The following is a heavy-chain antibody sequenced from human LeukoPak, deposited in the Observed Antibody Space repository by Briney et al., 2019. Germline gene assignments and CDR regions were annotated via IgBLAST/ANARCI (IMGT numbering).Heavy chain of an antibody. CDR3: ARGRGYSYGFPFDY. D-gene: IGHD5-18*01. J-gene: IGHJ4*02. CDR1: GYTFTGYY. Sequence: ASVKVSCKASGYTFTGYYMHWVRQAPGQGLEWMGWINPNSGGTNYVQKFQGRVTMTRDTSISTAYMELSRLRSDDTAVYYCARGRGYSYGFPFDYWGQGTLVTVSS. V-gene: IGHV1-2*02. CDR2: INPNSGGT.